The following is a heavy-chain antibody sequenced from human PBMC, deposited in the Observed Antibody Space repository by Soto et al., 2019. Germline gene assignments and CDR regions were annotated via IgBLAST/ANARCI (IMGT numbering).Heavy chain of an antibody. D-gene: IGHD2-2*01. J-gene: IGHJ6*02. V-gene: IGHV3-23*01. CDR1: GFTFSNYA. CDR2: ISGGGGTT. Sequence: EVLLLESGGGLVQPGGSLRLSCAASGFTFSNYAMSWVRQTPEKGLEWVSAISGGGGTTYYAPSMKGRFTISRDNSKNTLSLQMNSLRAEDTAVYYCAKGSGNSNYYYGMDVWGQGTTVTVSS. CDR3: AKGSGNSNYYYGMDV.